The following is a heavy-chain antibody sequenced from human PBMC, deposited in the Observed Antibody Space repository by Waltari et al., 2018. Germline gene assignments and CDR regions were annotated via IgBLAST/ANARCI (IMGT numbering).Heavy chain of an antibody. D-gene: IGHD3-22*01. V-gene: IGHV1-3*01. CDR3: ASEDGSSGYFLGDFDY. Sequence: QVQLVQSGAEVKKPGASVKVSCKASGYTFTSYAMHWVRQAPGQRLEGMGWINAGNGNTKYSQKLQGRVTITRDTSASTAYMELSSLRSEDTAVYYCASEDGSSGYFLGDFDYWGQGALVTVSS. J-gene: IGHJ4*02. CDR2: INAGNGNT. CDR1: GYTFTSYA.